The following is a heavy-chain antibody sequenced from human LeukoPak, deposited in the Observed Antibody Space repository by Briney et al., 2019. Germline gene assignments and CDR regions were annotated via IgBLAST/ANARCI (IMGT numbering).Heavy chain of an antibody. CDR2: IYYSGST. Sequence: SETLFLTCTVSGGSISSYYWSWIRQPPGEELEWIGYIYYSGSTNYNPSLKSRVTISVDTSKSQFSLKLSSVTAADTAIYYCARGGYYGSGNDFRFDPWGQGTLVTVSS. J-gene: IGHJ5*02. CDR1: GGSISSYY. D-gene: IGHD3-10*01. V-gene: IGHV4-59*01. CDR3: ARGGYYGSGNDFRFDP.